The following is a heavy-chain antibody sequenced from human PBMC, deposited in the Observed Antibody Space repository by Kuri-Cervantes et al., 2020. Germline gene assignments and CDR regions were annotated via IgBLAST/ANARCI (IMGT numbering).Heavy chain of an antibody. D-gene: IGHD2-21*02. CDR2: INHSGST. J-gene: IGHJ2*01. V-gene: IGHV4-34*01. CDR1: GGSFSGYY. Sequence: SETLSLTCAVYGGSFSGYYWTWIRQPPGKGLEWIGEINHSGSTNYNPSLKSRVTISVDTSKNQFSLKLSSVTAADTAVYYCARRVTGGGYWYFDLWGRGTLVTVSS. CDR3: ARRVTGGGYWYFDL.